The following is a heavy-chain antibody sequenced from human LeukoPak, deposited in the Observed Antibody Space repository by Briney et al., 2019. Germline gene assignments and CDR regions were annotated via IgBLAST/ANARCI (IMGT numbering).Heavy chain of an antibody. V-gene: IGHV3-23*01. CDR3: AKGIYCGGDCYSGGFDY. CDR1: GFPFSSYA. J-gene: IGHJ4*02. Sequence: GGSLSLFCAASGFPFSSYAMSWVRQAPGKGLEWVSAISGSGGSTYYADSVKRRFTISRDNSKNTLYLQMNSLRAEDTVVYYCAKGIYCGGDCYSGGFDYWGQGTLVTVSS. CDR2: ISGSGGST. D-gene: IGHD2-21*02.